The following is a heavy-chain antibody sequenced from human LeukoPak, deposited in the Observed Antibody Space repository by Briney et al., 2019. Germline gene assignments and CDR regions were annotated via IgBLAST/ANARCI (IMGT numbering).Heavy chain of an antibody. V-gene: IGHV4-34*01. D-gene: IGHD4-17*01. J-gene: IGHJ3*02. CDR2: IYDSGST. Sequence: SETLSLTCAVYGGSFSGYYWSWIRQSPGKGLEWIGSIYDSGSTYYNPSLKSRVTISVDTSKNQFSLKLRSVTAADTAVYHCARPDYGDYVFDIWGQGTMVTVSS. CDR3: ARPDYGDYVFDI. CDR1: GGSFSGYY.